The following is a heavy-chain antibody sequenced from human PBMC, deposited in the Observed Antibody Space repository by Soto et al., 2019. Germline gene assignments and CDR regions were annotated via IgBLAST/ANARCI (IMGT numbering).Heavy chain of an antibody. CDR2: IIPILGIA. CDR1: GGTFSSYT. Sequence: QVQLVQSGAEVKKPGSSVKVSCKASGGTFSSYTISWVRQAPGQGLEWMGRIIPILGIANYAQKFQGRVTITADKSTSTAYRELSSLRSEDTAVYYCARSSGWYLAFDIWGQGTMVTVSS. D-gene: IGHD6-19*01. V-gene: IGHV1-69*02. CDR3: ARSSGWYLAFDI. J-gene: IGHJ3*02.